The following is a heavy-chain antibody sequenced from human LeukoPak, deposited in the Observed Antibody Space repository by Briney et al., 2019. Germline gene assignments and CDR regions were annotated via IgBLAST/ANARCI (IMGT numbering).Heavy chain of an antibody. D-gene: IGHD5-12*01. CDR2: IYSGGTT. J-gene: IGHJ4*02. CDR3: ARYDYGRSGFDY. V-gene: IGHV3-66*01. CDR1: GFTVSTNY. Sequence: GGSLRLSCAASGFTVSTNYMTWVRQVPGKGLEWVSVIYSGGTTYYADSVKGRFSISRDNSKNTLYLQMNSLRAEDTAVYYCARYDYGRSGFDYWGQGTLVTVSS.